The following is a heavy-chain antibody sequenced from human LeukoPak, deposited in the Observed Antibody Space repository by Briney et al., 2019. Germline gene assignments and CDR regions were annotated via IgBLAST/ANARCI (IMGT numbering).Heavy chain of an antibody. CDR3: ARDVRRVVGA. Sequence: SQTLSLTCAVSGDSVSSNSAAWNWIRQSPSRGLEWLGRTYYRSKWYNDYAVSVESRITINPDISKDQFSLQLNSVTPEDTAVYYCARDVRRVVGAWGQGTLVTVSS. V-gene: IGHV6-1*01. CDR2: TYYRSKWYN. J-gene: IGHJ5*02. CDR1: GDSVSSNSAA. D-gene: IGHD2-15*01.